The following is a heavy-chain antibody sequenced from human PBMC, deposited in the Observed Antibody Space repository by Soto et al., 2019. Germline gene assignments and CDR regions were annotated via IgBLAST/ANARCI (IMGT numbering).Heavy chain of an antibody. CDR1: GGSISTGGYY. V-gene: IGHV4-31*03. CDR2: IYFSGSA. D-gene: IGHD3-10*01. Sequence: SETLSLTCTVSGGSISTGGYYWSWIRQHPGEGLEWIGYIYFSGSAYYNPSLQSRLTMSVDTSKNQFSLKLNSVTAADTAVYYCARFYYGSGSLTVRAPDYWGQGTLVTVSS. J-gene: IGHJ4*02. CDR3: ARFYYGSGSLTVRAPDY.